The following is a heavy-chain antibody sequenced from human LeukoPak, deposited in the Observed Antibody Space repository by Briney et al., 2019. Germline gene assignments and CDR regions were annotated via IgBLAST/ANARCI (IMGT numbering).Heavy chain of an antibody. J-gene: IGHJ5*02. CDR3: ARHPPARDIYNWFDP. V-gene: IGHV4-34*01. Sequence: SETLSLTCAVYGGSFSGYYWSWIRQPPVKGLEWIGEINHSGSTNYNPSLKSRVTISVDTSKNQFSLKLSSVTAADTAVYYCARHPPARDIYNWFDPWGQGTLVTVSS. D-gene: IGHD5-12*01. CDR2: INHSGST. CDR1: GGSFSGYY.